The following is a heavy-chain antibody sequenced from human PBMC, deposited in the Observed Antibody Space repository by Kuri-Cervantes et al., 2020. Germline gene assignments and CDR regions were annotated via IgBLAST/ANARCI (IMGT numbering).Heavy chain of an antibody. CDR3: ARDYYDSSGYYYYYYYMDV. Sequence: GSLRLSCAVSGYSISSGYYWGWIRQPPGKGLEWIGSIYHSGSTYYNPSLKSRVTISVDTSKNQFSLKLSSVTAADTAVYYCARDYYDSSGYYYYYYYMDVWGKGTTVTVSS. CDR1: GYSISSGYY. J-gene: IGHJ6*03. CDR2: IYHSGST. D-gene: IGHD3-22*01. V-gene: IGHV4-38-2*02.